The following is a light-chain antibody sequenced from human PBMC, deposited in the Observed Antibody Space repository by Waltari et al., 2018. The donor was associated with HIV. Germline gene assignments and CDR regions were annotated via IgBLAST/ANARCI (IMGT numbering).Light chain of an antibody. Sequence: QSVLTQPPSVSAAPGQKVTISCSGSSSNIGNNYVSWYQQLPGTAPKLLIYDNNKRPSGIPDRFSGSKSGTSASLAITGLQAEDEADYYCQSYDSSLSAFYVFGTGTKVTVL. CDR2: DNN. CDR1: SSNIGNNY. V-gene: IGLV1-51*01. CDR3: QSYDSSLSAFYV. J-gene: IGLJ1*01.